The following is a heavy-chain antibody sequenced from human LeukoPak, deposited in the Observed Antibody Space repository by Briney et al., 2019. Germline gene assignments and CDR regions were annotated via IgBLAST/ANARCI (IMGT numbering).Heavy chain of an antibody. Sequence: GGSLRLSCAASGFTFSSYWMSWVRQAPGKGLEWVANIKQDGSEKYYVDSVKGRFTISRDNAKNSLYLQMNSPRAEDTAVYYCARDSGYCSGGSCYGLFDYWGQGTLVTVSS. CDR3: ARDSGYCSGGSCYGLFDY. CDR2: IKQDGSEK. CDR1: GFTFSSYW. D-gene: IGHD2-15*01. J-gene: IGHJ4*02. V-gene: IGHV3-7*01.